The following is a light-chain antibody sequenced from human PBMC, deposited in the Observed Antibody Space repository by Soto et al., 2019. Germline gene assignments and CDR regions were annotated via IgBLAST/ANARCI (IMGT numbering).Light chain of an antibody. CDR3: CSYAGSSTWE. J-gene: IGLJ2*01. Sequence: QSALTQPASVSGSPGQSITISCTGTSSDVGSYNLVSWYQQHPGKAPKLMIYEGSKRPSGVSNRSSGSKSGNTASLTISGLQAEDEADYYCCSYAGSSTWEFGGGTKLTVL. CDR1: SSDVGSYNL. V-gene: IGLV2-23*01. CDR2: EGS.